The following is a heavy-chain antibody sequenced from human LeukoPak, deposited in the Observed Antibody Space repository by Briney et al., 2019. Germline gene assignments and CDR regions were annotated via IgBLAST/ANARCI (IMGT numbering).Heavy chain of an antibody. Sequence: GGSLRLSCAASGFTFSSYSMNWVRQAPGKGLEWVSSISSSSSYIYYADSVKGRFTISRDNAKNSLYLQMNSLRVEDTAVYYCARDEGSGWYPNDAFDIWGQGTMVTVSS. CDR3: ARDEGSGWYPNDAFDI. D-gene: IGHD6-19*01. CDR1: GFTFSSYS. V-gene: IGHV3-21*01. J-gene: IGHJ3*02. CDR2: ISSSSSYI.